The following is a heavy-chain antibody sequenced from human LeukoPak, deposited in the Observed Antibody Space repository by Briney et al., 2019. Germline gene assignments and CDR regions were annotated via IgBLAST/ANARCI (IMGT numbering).Heavy chain of an antibody. D-gene: IGHD4-23*01. Sequence: ASVKVSCKASGYTFTGYYMHWVRQAPGQGLEWMGWINPNSGGTNYAQKFQGRVTMTRDTSISTACMELSRLRSDDTAVYYCARLRNVGGNPHPFNVWGQGTTVTVSS. J-gene: IGHJ3*01. CDR1: GYTFTGYY. V-gene: IGHV1-2*02. CDR3: ARLRNVGGNPHPFNV. CDR2: INPNSGGT.